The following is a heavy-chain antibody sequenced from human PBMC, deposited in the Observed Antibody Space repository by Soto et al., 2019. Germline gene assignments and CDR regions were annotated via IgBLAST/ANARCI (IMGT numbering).Heavy chain of an antibody. V-gene: IGHV2-5*02. CDR3: ARRSQLAARWWFAP. CDR1: GFSLSTGAVA. D-gene: IGHD6-6*01. Sequence: QITLKESGPTLVKPTQTLTLTCTFSGFSLSTGAVAVGWIRQPPGKALEWLALIYWDDDKRYSPSLKSRLTITKDTSKNEVVLTMTNMDPVDTATYYGARRSQLAARWWFAPWGQGTLVTDSS. J-gene: IGHJ5*02. CDR2: IYWDDDK.